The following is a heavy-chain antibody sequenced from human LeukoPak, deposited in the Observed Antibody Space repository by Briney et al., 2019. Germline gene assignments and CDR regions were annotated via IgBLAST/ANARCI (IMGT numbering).Heavy chain of an antibody. CDR1: GGSIRSAGYC. D-gene: IGHD3-3*01. CDR3: ARYYDPSYYFDS. CDR2: IYHSGTT. J-gene: IGHJ4*02. Sequence: SETLSLTCTVSGGSIRSAGYCWTWIRQHPGKGLEWIGFIYHSGTTYYNPSLKSRVTMSVDTSDNQFSLMLTSTTAADTAVYYCARYYDPSYYFDSWGQGSLVTVSS. V-gene: IGHV4-31*03.